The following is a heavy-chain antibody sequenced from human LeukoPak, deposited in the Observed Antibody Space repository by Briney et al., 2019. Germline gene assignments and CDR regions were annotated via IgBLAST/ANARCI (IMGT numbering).Heavy chain of an antibody. J-gene: IGHJ4*02. CDR2: ISGSGGST. Sequence: GSLRLSCAASGFTFSSYAMSWVRQAPGKGLEWVSAISGSGGSTYYADSVKGRFTISRDNSKNTLYLQVNSLRAEDTAVYYCAKWGDYDILTGYYVPDYWGQGTLVTVSS. V-gene: IGHV3-23*01. D-gene: IGHD3-9*01. CDR1: GFTFSSYA. CDR3: AKWGDYDILTGYYVPDY.